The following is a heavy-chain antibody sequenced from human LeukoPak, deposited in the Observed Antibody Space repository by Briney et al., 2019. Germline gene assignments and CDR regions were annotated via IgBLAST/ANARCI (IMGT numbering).Heavy chain of an antibody. CDR1: GFTFSSYE. Sequence: GGSLRLSCAASGFTFSSYEMNWVRQAPGKGLEWVSYISSSGSTRYYADSVKGRFTISRDNAKNSLYLQMNRLRAEDTAVYYCARGWELLDAFDIWGQGTMVTVSS. CDR3: ARGWELLDAFDI. CDR2: ISSSGSTR. J-gene: IGHJ3*02. D-gene: IGHD1-26*01. V-gene: IGHV3-48*03.